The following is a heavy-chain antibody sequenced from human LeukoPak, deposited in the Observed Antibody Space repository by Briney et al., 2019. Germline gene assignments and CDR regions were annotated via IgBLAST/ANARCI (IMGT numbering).Heavy chain of an antibody. CDR3: ASLVNNWNDDNWFDP. D-gene: IGHD1-1*01. J-gene: IGHJ5*02. CDR2: IYYSGST. CDR1: GGSISSYY. Sequence: SSETLSLTCTVSGGSISSYYWSWIRQPPGKGLEWIGYIYYSGSTNYNPSLKSRVTISVDTSKNQFSLKLSSVTAADTAVYYCASLVNNWNDDNWFDPWGQGTLVTVSS. V-gene: IGHV4-59*01.